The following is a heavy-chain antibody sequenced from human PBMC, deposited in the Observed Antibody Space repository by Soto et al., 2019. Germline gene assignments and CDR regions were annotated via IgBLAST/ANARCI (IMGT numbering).Heavy chain of an antibody. CDR3: AGIARGSPYYFEF. Sequence: EVQLLESGGDLVQPGGSLRLSCAASGFTFSNYAMSWVRQAPGKGLEWVSTISASGGTTYYVDSVKGRFTISRDNSQHPLFLQMSRLGAEDAAVYYCAGIARGSPYYFEFCGQGTLVTVSA. CDR2: ISASGGTT. D-gene: IGHD3-10*01. V-gene: IGHV3-23*01. J-gene: IGHJ4*02. CDR1: GFTFSNYA.